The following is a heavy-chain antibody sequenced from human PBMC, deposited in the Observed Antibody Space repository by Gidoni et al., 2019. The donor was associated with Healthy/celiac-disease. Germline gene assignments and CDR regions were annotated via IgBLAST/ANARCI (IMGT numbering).Heavy chain of an antibody. CDR2: ISSSSSYI. CDR3: ARDPIPNHFFCSGGSCYSYDY. V-gene: IGHV3-21*01. J-gene: IGHJ4*02. D-gene: IGHD2-15*01. Sequence: EVQLVESGGGLVKPGGSLRLSGAASGFTSRRYSTNWVRQAPGKGLEWVSSISSSSSYIYYADSVKGRFTISRDNAKNSLYLQMNSLRAEDTAVYYCARDPIPNHFFCSGGSCYSYDYWGQGTLVTVSS. CDR1: GFTSRRYS.